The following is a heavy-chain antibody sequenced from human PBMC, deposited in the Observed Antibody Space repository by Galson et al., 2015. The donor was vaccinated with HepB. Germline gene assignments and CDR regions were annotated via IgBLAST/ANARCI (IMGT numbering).Heavy chain of an antibody. CDR1: GYTFTSYG. V-gene: IGHV1-18*04. CDR2: ISAYNGNT. CDR3: ARVSGRYYDSSGYYSA. J-gene: IGHJ5*02. Sequence: SVKVSCKASGYTFTSYGISWVRQAPGQGLEWMGWISAYNGNTNYAQKLQGRVTMTTDTSTSTAYMELRSLRSDDTAVYYCARVSGRYYDSSGYYSAWGQGTLVTVSS. D-gene: IGHD3-22*01.